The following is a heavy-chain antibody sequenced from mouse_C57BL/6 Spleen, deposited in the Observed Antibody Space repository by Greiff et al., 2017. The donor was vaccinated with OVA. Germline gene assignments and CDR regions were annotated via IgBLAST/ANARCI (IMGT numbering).Heavy chain of an antibody. Sequence: EVKLMESGPGLVKPSQSLSLTCSVTGYSITSGYYWNWIRQFPGNKLEWMGYISYDGSNNYNPSLKNRISITRDTPKNQFFLKLNSVTTEDTATYYCARNGNYWYFDVWGTGTTVTVSS. CDR2: ISYDGSN. CDR1: GYSITSGYY. D-gene: IGHD2-1*01. J-gene: IGHJ1*03. V-gene: IGHV3-6*01. CDR3: ARNGNYWYFDV.